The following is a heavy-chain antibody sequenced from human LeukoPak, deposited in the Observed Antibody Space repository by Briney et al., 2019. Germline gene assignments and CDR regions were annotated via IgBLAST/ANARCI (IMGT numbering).Heavy chain of an antibody. CDR1: GFTFTSCA. Sequence: GGSLRLSCAASGFTFTSCAMSWVRQAPGKGLEWVSSISAGSTNTYYADSVKGRFTISRDNSKNMVYLQTNSLSPEDTAVYYCAKRWSYCDYWGQGALVTVSS. CDR2: ISAGSTNT. J-gene: IGHJ4*02. CDR3: AKRWSYCDY. D-gene: IGHD3-3*01. V-gene: IGHV3-23*01.